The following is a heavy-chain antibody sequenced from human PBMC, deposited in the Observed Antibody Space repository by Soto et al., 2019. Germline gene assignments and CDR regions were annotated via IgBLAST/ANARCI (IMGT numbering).Heavy chain of an antibody. CDR1: GFTVSNSG. D-gene: IGHD1-26*01. J-gene: IGHJ4*02. CDR2: LREGGDKT. Sequence: DVQLVESGGDLVQPGGSLRLSCAASGFTVSNSGMSWVRQAPGKGLEWVSGLREGGDKTYYADSVKGRFTISRDNAKNILNLQMTSLRVEDTAVYFCPKDSGWESGYWGQGTLVTVSS. CDR3: PKDSGWESGY. V-gene: IGHV3-23*04.